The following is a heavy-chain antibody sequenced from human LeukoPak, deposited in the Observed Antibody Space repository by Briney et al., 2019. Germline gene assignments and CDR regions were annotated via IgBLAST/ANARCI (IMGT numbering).Heavy chain of an antibody. CDR2: VYYSGST. CDR3: AREESRAFDI. J-gene: IGHJ3*02. Sequence: SETLSLTCTVSGGSVSSGNYYWSWIRQPPGTGLEWIGYVYYSGSTNYNPSLKSRVTISVDTSKNQFSLKLSSVTAADTAVYYCAREESRAFDIWGQGTMVTVSS. V-gene: IGHV4-61*01. CDR1: GGSVSSGNYY.